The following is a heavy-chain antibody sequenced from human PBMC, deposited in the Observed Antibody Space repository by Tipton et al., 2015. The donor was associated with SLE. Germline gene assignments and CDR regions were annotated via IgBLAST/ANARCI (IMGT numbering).Heavy chain of an antibody. V-gene: IGHV4-34*01. CDR1: GGSFSGYY. CDR2: INHSGST. CDR3: ARPYLYSSSTDAFDI. D-gene: IGHD6-13*01. J-gene: IGHJ3*02. Sequence: TLSLTCAVYGGSFSGYYWSWIRQPPGKGLEWSGEINHSGSTNYNPSLKSRVTISVDTSKNQFSLKLSSVTAADTAVYYCARPYLYSSSTDAFDIWGQGTMVTVSS.